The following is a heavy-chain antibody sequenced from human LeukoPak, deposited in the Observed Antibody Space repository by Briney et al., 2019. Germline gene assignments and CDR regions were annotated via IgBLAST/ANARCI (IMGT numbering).Heavy chain of an antibody. CDR2: IYYSGST. CDR1: GGSISSYY. D-gene: IGHD6-6*01. J-gene: IGHJ4*02. V-gene: IGHV4-59*08. Sequence: SETLSLTCTVSGGSISSYYWSWIRQPPGKGLEWIGYIYYSGSTNYNPSLKSRVTISVDTSKNQFSLKLSSVTAADTAVYHCARLRGSSSDFDYWGQGTLVTVSS. CDR3: ARLRGSSSDFDY.